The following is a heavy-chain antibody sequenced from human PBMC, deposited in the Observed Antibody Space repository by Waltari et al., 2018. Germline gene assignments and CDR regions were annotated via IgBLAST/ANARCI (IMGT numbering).Heavy chain of an antibody. CDR3: ARGRSRKLERRYYYYYGMDV. CDR1: GYPFTSYA. CDR2: MNPNSGNT. D-gene: IGHD1-1*01. V-gene: IGHV1-8*03. J-gene: IGHJ6*02. Sequence: QVQLVQSGAEVKKPGASVKVSCKASGYPFTSYAINWVRQAPGKGLEWMGWMNPNSGNTGYAQKFQGRVTITRNTSISTAYMELSSLRSEDTAVYYCARGRSRKLERRYYYYYGMDVWGQGTTVTVSS.